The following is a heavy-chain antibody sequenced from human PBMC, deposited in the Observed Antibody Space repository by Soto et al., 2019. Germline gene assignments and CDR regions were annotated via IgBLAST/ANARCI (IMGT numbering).Heavy chain of an antibody. CDR3: ARDFTRTYSSGWYYYYYGMDV. CDR1: GYTSTSYY. CDR2: INPSGGST. J-gene: IGHJ6*02. Sequence: ASVKVSCKASGYTSTSYYMHWVRQAPGQGLEWMGIINPSGGSTSYAQKFQGRVTMTRDTSTSTVYMELSSLRSEDTAVYYCARDFTRTYSSGWYYYYYGMDVWGQGTTVTVSS. D-gene: IGHD6-19*01. V-gene: IGHV1-46*01.